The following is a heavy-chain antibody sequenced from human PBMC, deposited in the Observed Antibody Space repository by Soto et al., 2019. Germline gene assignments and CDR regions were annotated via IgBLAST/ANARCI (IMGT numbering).Heavy chain of an antibody. CDR1: GFTFNIYA. J-gene: IGHJ3*01. V-gene: IGHV3-23*01. D-gene: IGHD3-22*01. CDR2: ISDSGGNT. CDR3: AKDHPRDIAHYYDTSGYPESFDV. Sequence: AGGSLRLSCAASGFTFNIYAMTWVRQAPGKGLEWVSAISDSGGNTYYADSVKGRFTISRDNSKNTLSLQMNSLRAEDTAVYYCAKDHPRDIAHYYDTSGYPESFDVWGQGTMVTVSS.